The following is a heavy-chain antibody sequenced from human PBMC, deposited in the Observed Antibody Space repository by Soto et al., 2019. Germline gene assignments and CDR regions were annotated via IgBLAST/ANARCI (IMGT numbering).Heavy chain of an antibody. D-gene: IGHD5-12*01. J-gene: IGHJ3*01. Sequence: PSETLSLTCTVPGGSISGYYWIWMRQPPGKGLEWIGYIYNSGSTNYNPALKSRITINPDTSKNQFSLQLNSVTPEDTAVYYCARVPNPFRLKIGYEDAFDFWGQGTMVTVSS. V-gene: IGHV4-4*08. CDR1: GGSISGYY. CDR2: IYNSGST. CDR3: ARVPNPFRLKIGYEDAFDF.